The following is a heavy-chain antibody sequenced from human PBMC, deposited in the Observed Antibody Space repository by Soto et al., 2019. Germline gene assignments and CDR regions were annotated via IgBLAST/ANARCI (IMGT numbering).Heavy chain of an antibody. V-gene: IGHV3-30-3*01. CDR2: ISYDGSNK. CDR3: ASGRVRGVIMYYYYYGMDV. Sequence: GGSPRLSCAAYGFTFSSYAMHWVRQAPGKGLEWVAVISYDGSNKYYADSVKGRFTISRDNSKNTLYLQMNSLRAEDTAVYYCASGRVRGVIMYYYYYGMDVWGQGTTVTVSS. J-gene: IGHJ6*02. D-gene: IGHD3-10*01. CDR1: GFTFSSYA.